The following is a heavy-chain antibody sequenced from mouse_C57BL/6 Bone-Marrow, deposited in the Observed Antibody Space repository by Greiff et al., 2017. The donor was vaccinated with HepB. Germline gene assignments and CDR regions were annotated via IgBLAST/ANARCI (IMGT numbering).Heavy chain of an antibody. J-gene: IGHJ3*01. D-gene: IGHD1-1*01. Sequence: EVKLQESGPELVKPGASVKISCKASGYSFTDYNMNWVKQSNGKSLEWIGVINPNYGTTSYNQKFKGKATLTVDQSSSTAYMQLNSLTSEDSAVYYCARGHYYGSSPFAYWGQGTLVTVSA. V-gene: IGHV1-39*01. CDR1: GYSFTDYN. CDR3: ARGHYYGSSPFAY. CDR2: INPNYGTT.